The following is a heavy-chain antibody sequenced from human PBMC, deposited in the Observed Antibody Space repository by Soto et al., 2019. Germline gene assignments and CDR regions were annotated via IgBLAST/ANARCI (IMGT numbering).Heavy chain of an antibody. CDR1: GYDFTTYG. J-gene: IGHJ4*02. V-gene: IGHV1-18*01. CDR2: ISAHNGNT. D-gene: IGHD1-1*01. Sequence: QVHLVQSGAEVKKPGASVKVSCKGSGYDFTTYGITWVRQAPGQGLEWMAWISAHNGNTDYAQKRQGRVTVTRDTSTSTAYMGLRSLRSDDTAVYYCARGRYGDYWGQGALVTVSS. CDR3: ARGRYGDY.